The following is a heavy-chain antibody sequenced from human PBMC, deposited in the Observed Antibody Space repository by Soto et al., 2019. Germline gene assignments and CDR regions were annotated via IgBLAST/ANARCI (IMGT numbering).Heavy chain of an antibody. CDR1: GYTFTIYG. CDR2: ISPDNGNT. V-gene: IGHV1-18*01. J-gene: IGHJ6*02. Sequence: QVQLVQSGGEVKKPGASVKVSCKASGYTFTIYGINWVRQAPGQGLEWMGWISPDNGNTNYAQKLQGRVTMPTDTSTSRAYMELRSLRSDDTAVYYCARALGYSGYAGMDVWGQGTTVSVSS. D-gene: IGHD5-12*01. CDR3: ARALGYSGYAGMDV.